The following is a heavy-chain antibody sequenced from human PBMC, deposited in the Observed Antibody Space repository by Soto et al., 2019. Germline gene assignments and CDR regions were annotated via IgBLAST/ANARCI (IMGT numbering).Heavy chain of an antibody. CDR2: ARNKANRYTT. Sequence: GGALGLSCAASGFTFSDHHMDGVRQAPGKGLEGVGRARNKANRYTTAYAASEKGRFTSSRDDSQNSLSLQMNSLTTEDTAVYFCARLMGTSFDLWGQGTLVTVSS. CDR3: ARLMGTSFDL. CDR1: GFTFSDHH. V-gene: IGHV3-72*01. D-gene: IGHD2-8*01. J-gene: IGHJ4*02.